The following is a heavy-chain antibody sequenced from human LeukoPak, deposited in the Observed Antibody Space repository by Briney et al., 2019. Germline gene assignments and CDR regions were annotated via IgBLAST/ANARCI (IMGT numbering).Heavy chain of an antibody. V-gene: IGHV4-34*01. Sequence: SETLSLTCAVYGGSFSGYYWSWIRQPPGKGLERIGEINQSGSTNYNPSLKSRVTISVDTSKNQFSLKLSSVTAADTAVYYCARGWYSSGWFDYWGQGTLVTVSS. D-gene: IGHD6-19*01. CDR2: INQSGST. CDR1: GGSFSGYY. CDR3: ARGWYSSGWFDY. J-gene: IGHJ4*02.